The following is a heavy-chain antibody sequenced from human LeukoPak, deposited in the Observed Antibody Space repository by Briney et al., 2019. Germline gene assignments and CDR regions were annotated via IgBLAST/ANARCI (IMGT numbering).Heavy chain of an antibody. J-gene: IGHJ4*02. V-gene: IGHV4-59*01. CDR2: IYYSGST. CDR3: ARDYYGSGSPDY. Sequence: AETLSLTCTVSGGSISSYYWSWIRQPPGKGLEWIGYIYYSGSTNYNPSLKSRVIISVDTSKNQYSLKLSSVTAADTAVYYCARDYYGSGSPDYWGQGTLVTVS. D-gene: IGHD3-10*01. CDR1: GGSISSYY.